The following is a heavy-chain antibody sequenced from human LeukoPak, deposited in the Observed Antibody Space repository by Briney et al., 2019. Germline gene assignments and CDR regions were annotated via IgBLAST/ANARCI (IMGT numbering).Heavy chain of an antibody. J-gene: IGHJ4*02. CDR3: ARSAYCISTSCYGSVDN. CDR2: MSSSGSTI. D-gene: IGHD2-2*01. CDR1: GFTFIAHY. V-gene: IGHV3-11*01. Sequence: GGSLRLSCAASGFTFIAHYMSWIRQVPGKGMEWVSYMSSSGSTIYYADSVKGRFTISRDNAKNSLYLQMNSLRAEDTAVYYCARSAYCISTSCYGSVDNWGQGTLVTVSS.